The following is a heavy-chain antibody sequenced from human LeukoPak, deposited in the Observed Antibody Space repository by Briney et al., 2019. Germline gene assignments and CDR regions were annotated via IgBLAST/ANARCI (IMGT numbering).Heavy chain of an antibody. CDR3: AREEDCSGGNCYPAFDT. D-gene: IGHD2-15*01. J-gene: IGHJ3*02. CDR2: ISPYNGNT. V-gene: IGHV1-18*01. CDR1: GYTFTSYG. Sequence: ASVKVSCKASGYTFTSYGISWVRQAPGQGLEWMGWISPYNGNTNYEQKLQGRVTMTTDTSTSTAYMELRSLRSDDTAVYYCAREEDCSGGNCYPAFDTWGQGTMVTVSS.